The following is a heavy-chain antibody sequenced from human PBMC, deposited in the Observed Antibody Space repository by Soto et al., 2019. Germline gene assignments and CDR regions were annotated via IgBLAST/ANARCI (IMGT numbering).Heavy chain of an antibody. J-gene: IGHJ5*02. D-gene: IGHD3-22*01. CDR1: GGTFSSYA. Sequence: ASVKVSCKASGGTFSSYAISWVRQAPGQGLEWMGGTIPIFGTANYAQKFQGRVTITAVKSTSTAYMELSSLRSEDTAVYYCARERDYYDSSGYYYPWGQGTLVTVSS. CDR2: TIPIFGTA. CDR3: ARERDYYDSSGYYYP. V-gene: IGHV1-69*06.